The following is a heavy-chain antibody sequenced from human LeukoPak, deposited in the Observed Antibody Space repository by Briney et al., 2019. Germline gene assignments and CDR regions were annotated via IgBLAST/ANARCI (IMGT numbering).Heavy chain of an antibody. CDR3: APANRGVFDY. D-gene: IGHD7-27*01. J-gene: IGHJ4*02. CDR2: VDPEDGET. V-gene: IGHV1-69-2*01. CDR1: GHTFTDYY. Sequence: VKVSCKVSGHTFTDYYMHWVQQAPGKGLEWMGLVDPEDGETIYAEKFQGRVTITADTSTDTAYMELSSLRSEDTAVYYRAPANRGVFDYRGQGTLVTVSS.